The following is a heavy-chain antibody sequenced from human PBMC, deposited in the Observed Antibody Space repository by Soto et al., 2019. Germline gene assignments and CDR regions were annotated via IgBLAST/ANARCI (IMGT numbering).Heavy chain of an antibody. V-gene: IGHV4-31*02. CDR3: VRDRYSSSGWFDP. J-gene: IGHJ5*02. CDR2: ISYSGST. CDR1: GGSISSGGYY. Sequence: SETLSLTCTVSGGSISSGGYYWSWIRQLPGKGLEWIGYISYSGSTYYNPSLKSRVTTSVDTSKNQFSLKLSSVTAEDTAVYYCVRDRYSSSGWFDPWGQGTPVTVSS. D-gene: IGHD3-10*01.